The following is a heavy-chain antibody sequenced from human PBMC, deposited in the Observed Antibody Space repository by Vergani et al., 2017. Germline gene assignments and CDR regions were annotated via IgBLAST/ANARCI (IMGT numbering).Heavy chain of an antibody. V-gene: IGHV1-46*03. CDR1: GYSFSNHY. Sequence: QVQLVQSGAEVKKPGASVRVSCKAPGYSFSNHYIHWVRQAPGQGLEWMGIINPHNGGTTYAQKFEGRVTMTEETSTNTIFLELSSLRSEDTAVYFCAKDVRDYNLGSGTDATTFDYWGQGTLVTVSS. CDR3: AKDVRDYNLGSGTDATTFDY. CDR2: INPHNGGT. D-gene: IGHD3-10*01. J-gene: IGHJ4*02.